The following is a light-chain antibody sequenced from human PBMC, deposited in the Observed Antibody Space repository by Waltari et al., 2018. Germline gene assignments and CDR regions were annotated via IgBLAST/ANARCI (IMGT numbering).Light chain of an antibody. CDR2: VNSDGSH. J-gene: IGLJ3*02. CDR1: SGHITNV. Sequence: QLVLTQSPSASASLGASVKLTCTLSSGHITNVIAWHQQQPGKGPRFLMKVNSDGSHRKGDDIPDRFSGSGSGTERYLTISSLQSEYEAAYYCETGGHGTWVFGGGTKLTVL. CDR3: ETGGHGTWV. V-gene: IGLV4-69*01.